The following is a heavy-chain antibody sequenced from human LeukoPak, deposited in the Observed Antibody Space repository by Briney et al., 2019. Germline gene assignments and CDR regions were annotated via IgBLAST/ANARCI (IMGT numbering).Heavy chain of an antibody. D-gene: IGHD2-15*01. J-gene: IGHJ4*02. CDR2: ISYDGSNK. V-gene: IGHV3-30-3*01. Sequence: GGSLRLPCAASGFTFSSYAMHWVRQAPGKGLEWVAVISYDGSNKYYADSVKGRFTVSRDNSKNTLYLQMNSLRAEDTAVYYCASLVVVAATTDYWGQGTLVTVSS. CDR3: ASLVVVAATTDY. CDR1: GFTFSSYA.